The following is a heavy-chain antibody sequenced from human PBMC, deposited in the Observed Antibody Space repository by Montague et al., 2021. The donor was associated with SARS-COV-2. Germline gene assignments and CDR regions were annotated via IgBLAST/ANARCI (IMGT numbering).Heavy chain of an antibody. J-gene: IGHJ6*02. CDR1: GGSISSGGYY. Sequence: TLSLTCTVSGGSISSGGYYWSWIRQHPGKGLEWIGSIYYSGSTYYNPSLKSRVTISVDTSKNQFSLKLSSVTAADTAVYYCARVLSHRAIFGVVIINGMDVWGQGTTVTVSS. CDR3: ARVLSHRAIFGVVIINGMDV. D-gene: IGHD3-3*01. V-gene: IGHV4-31*03. CDR2: IYYSGST.